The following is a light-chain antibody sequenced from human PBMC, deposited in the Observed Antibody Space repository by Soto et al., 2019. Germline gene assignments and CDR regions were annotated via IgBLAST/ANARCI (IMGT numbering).Light chain of an antibody. CDR2: DVS. V-gene: IGKV1-5*01. Sequence: DIQMTQSPSTLSASVGDRVTITCRASQTITNRLAWYQQKPGKAPKVLIYDVSSLESGVPSRFSGSASATEFTLTISSLQPDDSATYYCQQCNTFWTFGQGTKVDIK. J-gene: IGKJ1*01. CDR3: QQCNTFWT. CDR1: QTITNR.